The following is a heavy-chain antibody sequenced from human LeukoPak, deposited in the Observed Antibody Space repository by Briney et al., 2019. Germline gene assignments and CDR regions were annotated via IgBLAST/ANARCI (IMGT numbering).Heavy chain of an antibody. CDR3: AREGPFIVVVTAFAFDI. CDR2: ISSSSSTI. CDR1: GFTFSSYS. J-gene: IGHJ3*02. V-gene: IGHV3-48*01. Sequence: PGGSLRLSCAASGFTFSSYSMNWVRQAPGKGLGWVSYISSSSSTIYYADSVKGRFTISRDNAKNSLYLQMNSLRAEDTAVYYCAREGPFIVVVTAFAFDIWGQGTMVTVSS. D-gene: IGHD2-21*02.